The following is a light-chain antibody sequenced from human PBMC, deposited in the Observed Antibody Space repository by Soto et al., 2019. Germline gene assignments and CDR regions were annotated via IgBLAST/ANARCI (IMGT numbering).Light chain of an antibody. CDR1: SSDVGGYNY. Sequence: QSALTQPPSVSGSPGQSITISCTGTSSDVGGYNYVCWYQQHPGEAHKLMIYDVSNRPSGVSNRFSGSKSGNTASLTISGLQAEDEADYYCSSYTSSSSPDVFGAGTKLTVL. CDR2: DVS. J-gene: IGLJ1*01. V-gene: IGLV2-14*01. CDR3: SSYTSSSSPDV.